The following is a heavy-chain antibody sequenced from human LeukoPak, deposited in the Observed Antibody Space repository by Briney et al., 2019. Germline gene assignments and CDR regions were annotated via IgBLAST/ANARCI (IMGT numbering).Heavy chain of an antibody. Sequence: GGSLRLSCAASGFTFSSYAMSWVRPAPGKGLEWVSAISGSGGSTYYADSVKGRFTISRDNSKNTLHLQMNSLRAEDTAVYYCAKDFKAARYAFDIWGQGTMVTVSS. J-gene: IGHJ3*02. CDR2: ISGSGGST. CDR3: AKDFKAARYAFDI. CDR1: GFTFSSYA. V-gene: IGHV3-23*01.